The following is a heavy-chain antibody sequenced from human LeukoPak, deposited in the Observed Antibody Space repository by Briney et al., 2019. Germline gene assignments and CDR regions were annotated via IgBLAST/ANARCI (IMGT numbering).Heavy chain of an antibody. CDR1: GFSFRDYW. CDR2: IEPDGSGK. Sequence: GGSLRLSCAASGFSFRDYWMSWVRQAPGKGLEWVADIEPDGSGKTYVDSVKGRFTISRDNAQQSLYLQMDTLTAEDTAVYYCVTSWVRQERDFWGQGTLVTVSS. D-gene: IGHD3-10*01. CDR3: VTSWVRQERDF. J-gene: IGHJ4*02. V-gene: IGHV3-7*01.